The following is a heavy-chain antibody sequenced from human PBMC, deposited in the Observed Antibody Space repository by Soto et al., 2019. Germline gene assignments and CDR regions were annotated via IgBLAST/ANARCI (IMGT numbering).Heavy chain of an antibody. CDR3: ARGMSSGYYWFDP. J-gene: IGHJ5*02. D-gene: IGHD3-22*01. V-gene: IGHV4-31*03. CDR1: GDSISRSGYY. Sequence: SETLSLTCTVPGDSISRSGYYWTWIRQHPGKGLEWIGYIYYSGTTYYNPSLKGRVTISVDTSKNQFSLKLNSVTAADTAVYYCARGMSSGYYWFDPWGQGTLVTVSS. CDR2: IYYSGTT.